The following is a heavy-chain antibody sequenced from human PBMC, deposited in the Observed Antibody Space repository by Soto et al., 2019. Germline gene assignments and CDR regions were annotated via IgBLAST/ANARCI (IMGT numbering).Heavy chain of an antibody. J-gene: IGHJ4*02. CDR3: ARGRVEDSSGWATYFDY. CDR1: GFTFSGYS. Sequence: EVQLVESGGGLVQPGGSLRLSCAASGFTFSGYSMFWVRQAPGKGLEYVSAINTNGVNTFYAKSVKGRFTISRDNSKNTMYLQMGSLRAEDMAVYYCARGRVEDSSGWATYFDYWGQGTLVIVSS. V-gene: IGHV3-64*01. CDR2: INTNGVNT. D-gene: IGHD6-19*01.